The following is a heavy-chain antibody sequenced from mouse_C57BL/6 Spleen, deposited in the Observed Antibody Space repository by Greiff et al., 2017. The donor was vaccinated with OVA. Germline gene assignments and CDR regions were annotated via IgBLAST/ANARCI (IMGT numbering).Heavy chain of an antibody. Sequence: EVKLVESGPELVKPGASVKISCKASGYSFTGYYMHWVKQSHGNILDWIGYIYPYNGVSSYNQKFKGKATLTVDKSSSTAYMELRSLTSEDSAVYYCARSGYDYWFAYWGQGTLVTVSA. D-gene: IGHD2-4*01. CDR2: IYPYNGVS. CDR3: ARSGYDYWFAY. J-gene: IGHJ3*01. V-gene: IGHV1-31*01. CDR1: GYSFTGYY.